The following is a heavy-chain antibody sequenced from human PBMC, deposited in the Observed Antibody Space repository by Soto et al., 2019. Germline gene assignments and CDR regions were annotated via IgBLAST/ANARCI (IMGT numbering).Heavy chain of an antibody. D-gene: IGHD3-16*01. CDR1: GGSISSYY. J-gene: IGHJ4*02. CDR3: ARDDEGLTLGY. Sequence: SETLSLTCTVSGGSISSYYWSWIRQPPGKGLEWIGYIYYSGSTNYNPSLKSRVTISVDTSKNQFSLKLSSVTAADTAVYYCARDDEGLTLGYWGQGTLVTVSS. V-gene: IGHV4-59*01. CDR2: IYYSGST.